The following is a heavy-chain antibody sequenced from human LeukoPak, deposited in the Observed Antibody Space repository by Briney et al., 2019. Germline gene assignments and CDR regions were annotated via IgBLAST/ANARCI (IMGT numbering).Heavy chain of an antibody. V-gene: IGHV1-69*13. Sequence: RASVKVSCKASGGNASGGTFSSYGITWVRQAPGQGLEWMGGIIPMFGTANYAQMFQGRVTITADESTRTSHMELSSLRPDDTAVYYCARVRELDAYYYYYALDVWGQGTTVIVSS. CDR1: GGTFSSYG. CDR3: ARVRELDAYYYYYALDV. J-gene: IGHJ6*02. D-gene: IGHD5-24*01. CDR2: IIPMFGTA.